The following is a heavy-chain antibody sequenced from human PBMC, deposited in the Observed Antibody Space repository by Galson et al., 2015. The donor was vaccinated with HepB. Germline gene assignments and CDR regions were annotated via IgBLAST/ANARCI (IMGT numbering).Heavy chain of an antibody. J-gene: IGHJ6*02. D-gene: IGHD3-10*01. Sequence: TLSLTCTVTGGSISSGGYYWSWIRQHPGKGLEWIGYISYSGSGNPDYNPSLKSRVTISVDTSKNQISLKLNSVTAADTAVYFCARSCYWARNHYHYHYCLDVWGQGTTVTVSS. CDR3: ARSCYWARNHYHYHYCLDV. V-gene: IGHV4-31*03. CDR2: ISYSGSGNP. CDR1: GGSISSGGYY.